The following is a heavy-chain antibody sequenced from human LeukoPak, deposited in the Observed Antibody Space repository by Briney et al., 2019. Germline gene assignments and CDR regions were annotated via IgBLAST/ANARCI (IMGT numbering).Heavy chain of an antibody. CDR2: INPNSGGT. D-gene: IGHD6-13*01. V-gene: IGHV1-2*02. CDR1: GYTFTGYY. Sequence: ASVKVSCKASGYTFTGYYMHWVRQAPGQGLEWMGWINPNSGGTNYAQKFQGRVTMTRDTSISTAYMELSRLRSDDTAVYYCARPSRGSWSAFNYWGQGTLVTVSS. J-gene: IGHJ4*02. CDR3: ARPSRGSWSAFNY.